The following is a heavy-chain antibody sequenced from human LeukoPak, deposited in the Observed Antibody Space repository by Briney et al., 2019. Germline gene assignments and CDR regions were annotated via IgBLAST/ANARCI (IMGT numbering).Heavy chain of an antibody. V-gene: IGHV1-8*01. J-gene: IGHJ4*02. CDR1: GYTFTSYD. Sequence: GASVKVSCKASGYTFTSYDINWVRQAPGQGLEWMGWMGARHGYTGSAQRFQGRITMTRDTSISTAYMELSSLTSDDTAVYYCARGWISGDVSEYYFEIWGQGTLATVSS. CDR3: ARGWISGDVSEYYFEI. D-gene: IGHD5/OR15-5a*01. CDR2: MGARHGYT.